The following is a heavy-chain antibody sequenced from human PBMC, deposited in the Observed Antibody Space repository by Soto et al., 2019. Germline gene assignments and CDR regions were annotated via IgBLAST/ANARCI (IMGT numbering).Heavy chain of an antibody. CDR3: AIFVSSSWYKGAFDI. CDR1: GYTLTELS. D-gene: IGHD6-13*01. CDR2: MNPNSGNT. V-gene: IGHV1-8*01. J-gene: IGHJ3*02. Sequence: ASVKVSCKVSGYTLTELSMHWVRQATGQGLEWMGWMNPNSGNTGYAQKFQGRVTMTRNTSISTAYMELSSLRSEDTAVYYCAIFVSSSWYKGAFDIWGQGTMVTVSS.